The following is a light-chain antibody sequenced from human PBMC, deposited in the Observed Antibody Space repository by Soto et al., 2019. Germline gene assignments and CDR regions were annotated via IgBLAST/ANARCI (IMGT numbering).Light chain of an antibody. J-gene: IGKJ1*01. CDR1: QSIDSW. V-gene: IGKV1-5*03. CDR2: KAS. Sequence: DIQVTQSPSTVSASVGDRVTITCRASQSIDSWLAWFQQKPGKAPKVLISKASTLESGVPSRFSGSASGTEFTLTISSLQTEDFATYYCQHYAGNSPWTFGQGTKVEIK. CDR3: QHYAGNSPWT.